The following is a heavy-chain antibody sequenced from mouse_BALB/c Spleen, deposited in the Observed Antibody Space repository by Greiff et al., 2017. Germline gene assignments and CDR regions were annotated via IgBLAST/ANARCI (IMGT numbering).Heavy chain of an antibody. Sequence: QVQLKQSGAELVKPGASVKLSCKASGYTFTEYIIHWVKQRSGQGLEWIGWFYPGSGSIKYNEKFKDKATLTADKSSSTVYMELSRLTSEDSAVDFCARQEDRYDVPFYAMDYWGQGTSVTVSS. D-gene: IGHD2-14*01. V-gene: IGHV1-62-2*01. CDR2: FYPGSGSI. CDR1: GYTFTEYI. CDR3: ARQEDRYDVPFYAMDY. J-gene: IGHJ4*01.